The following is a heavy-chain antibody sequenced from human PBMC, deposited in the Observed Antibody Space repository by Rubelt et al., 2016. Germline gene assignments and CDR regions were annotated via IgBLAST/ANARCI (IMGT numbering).Heavy chain of an antibody. Sequence: QQQLQESGPGLVKPSETLSLTCTVSGGSISSSRFYWGWIRQPPGKGLEWIGSVFYSGSTYYNPSLKSRVTISVDTSKNQFSLKLNPVTAAETAVYYCAGHNTGYCSSSSCYAVDYWGQGTLVTVSS. CDR1: GGSISSSRFY. J-gene: IGHJ4*02. CDR3: AGHNTGYCSSSSCYAVDY. CDR2: VFYSGST. D-gene: IGHD2-2*01. V-gene: IGHV4-39*01.